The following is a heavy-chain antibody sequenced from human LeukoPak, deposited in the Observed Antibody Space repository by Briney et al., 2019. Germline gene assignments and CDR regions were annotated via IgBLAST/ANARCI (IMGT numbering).Heavy chain of an antibody. D-gene: IGHD3-22*01. J-gene: IGHJ4*02. CDR1: GYTFTTFG. Sequence: GASVKVSCKASGYTFTTFGICWVRQAPGQGLEWLGWISGYNGDTNYAESLQGRATMTADTSTSTAYMELRSLTSDDTAVYYCARDLGLPAGMIVVRSDYWGQGTLVTVSS. V-gene: IGHV1-18*01. CDR3: ARDLGLPAGMIVVRSDY. CDR2: ISGYNGDT.